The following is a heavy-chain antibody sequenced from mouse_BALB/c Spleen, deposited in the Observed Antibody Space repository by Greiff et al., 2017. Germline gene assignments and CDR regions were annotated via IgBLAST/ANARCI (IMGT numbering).Heavy chain of an antibody. Sequence: VKLVESGPGLVAPSQSLSITCTVSGFSLTGYGVNWVRQPPGKGLEWLGMIWGDGSTDYNSALKSRLSISKDNSKSQVFLKMNSLQTDDTARYYCARGALIYYYGSSYAMDYWGQGTSVTVSS. CDR1: GFSLTGYG. CDR3: ARGALIYYYGSSYAMDY. CDR2: IWGDGST. V-gene: IGHV2-6-7*01. D-gene: IGHD1-1*01. J-gene: IGHJ4*01.